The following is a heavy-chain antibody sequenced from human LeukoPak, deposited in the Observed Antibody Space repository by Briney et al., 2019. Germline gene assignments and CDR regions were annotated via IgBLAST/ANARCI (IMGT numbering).Heavy chain of an antibody. J-gene: IGHJ3*02. V-gene: IGHV3-21*01. CDR2: ISSSSSYI. CDR1: GVTFSSYS. Sequence: KPGGSLRLSCAASGVTFSSYSMNWVRQAPGKGLEWVSSISSSSSYIYYADSVKGRFTISRDNAKNSLYLQMNSLRAEDTAVYFCAGESTYYDFWSGYYIPSAFDIWGQGTMVTVSS. CDR3: AGESTYYDFWSGYYIPSAFDI. D-gene: IGHD3-3*01.